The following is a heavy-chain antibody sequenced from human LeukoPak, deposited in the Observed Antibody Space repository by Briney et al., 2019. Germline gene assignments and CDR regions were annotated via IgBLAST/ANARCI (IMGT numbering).Heavy chain of an antibody. D-gene: IGHD2-15*01. Sequence: SLRLSCAASGFTFSSYGMHWVRQAPGKGLEWVAVIWYDGSNKYYADSVKGRFTISRDNAKNSLYLQMNSLRAEDTAVYYCAREPDIVVVVAATDAFDIWGQGTMVTVSS. CDR3: AREPDIVVVVAATDAFDI. CDR2: IWYDGSNK. J-gene: IGHJ3*02. V-gene: IGHV3-33*01. CDR1: GFTFSSYG.